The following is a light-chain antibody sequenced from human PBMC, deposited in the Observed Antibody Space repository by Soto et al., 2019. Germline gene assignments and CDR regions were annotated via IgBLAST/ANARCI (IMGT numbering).Light chain of an antibody. CDR3: CSYAGSSTVV. CDR2: EGS. CDR1: SSDVGSYNL. J-gene: IGLJ2*01. V-gene: IGLV2-23*01. Sequence: QSALTRPASVSGSPGQSITISCTGTSSDVGSYNLVSWYQQHPGKAPKLMIYEGSKRPSGVSNRVSGSKSGNTASLTISGLQAEDEADYYCCSYAGSSTVVFGGGTKLTVL.